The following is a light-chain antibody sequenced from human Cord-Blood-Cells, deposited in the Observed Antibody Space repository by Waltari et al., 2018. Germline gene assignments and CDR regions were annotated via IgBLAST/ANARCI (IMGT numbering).Light chain of an antibody. J-gene: IGLJ2*01. CDR2: YDS. V-gene: IGLV3-21*04. CDR1: NLGSKS. Sequence: SYVLTQPPSVSVAPGKTARITCGGSNLGSKSVHWYQQKPGQAPVLVIYYDSDRPSGIPERFSGSNSGNTATLTISRVEAGDEADYYCQVWDSSSDHYVVFGGGTKLTVL. CDR3: QVWDSSSDHYVV.